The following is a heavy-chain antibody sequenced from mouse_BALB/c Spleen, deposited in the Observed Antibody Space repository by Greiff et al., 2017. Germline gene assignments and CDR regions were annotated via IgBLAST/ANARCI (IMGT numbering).Heavy chain of an antibody. V-gene: IGHV5-4*02. CDR3: AREGEYGNSGYAMDY. CDR2: ISDGGSYT. Sequence: EVKVVESGGGLVKPGGSLKLSCAASGFTFSDYYMYWVRQTPEKRLEWVATISDGGSYTYYPDSVKGRFTITRDNAKNNLYLQMSSLKSEDTAMYYCAREGEYGNSGYAMDYWGQGTSVTVSS. D-gene: IGHD2-10*02. CDR1: GFTFSDYY. J-gene: IGHJ4*01.